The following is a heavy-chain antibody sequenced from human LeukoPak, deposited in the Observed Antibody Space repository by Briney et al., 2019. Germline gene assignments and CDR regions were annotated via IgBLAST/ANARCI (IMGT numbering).Heavy chain of an antibody. J-gene: IGHJ5*02. D-gene: IGHD3-10*01. CDR1: GGTFSSYA. CDR3: AREYYGSGSATDLNWFDP. V-gene: IGHV1-69*04. Sequence: GSSVKVSCKASGGTFSSYAISWVRQAPGQGLEWMGRIIPILGIANYAQKFQGRATITADKSTSTAYMELSSLRSEDTAVYYCAREYYGSGSATDLNWFDPWGQGTLVTVSS. CDR2: IIPILGIA.